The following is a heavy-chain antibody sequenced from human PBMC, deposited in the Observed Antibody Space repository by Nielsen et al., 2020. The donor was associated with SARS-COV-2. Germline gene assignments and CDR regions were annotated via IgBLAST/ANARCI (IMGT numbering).Heavy chain of an antibody. D-gene: IGHD6-13*01. V-gene: IGHV3-9*01. CDR3: ARGYLAAPYYYGMDV. CDR1: GFRFDDYA. CDR2: ISGNRNTI. Sequence: SLKISCAASGFRFDDYAMHWVRQVPGKGLELVSGISGNRNTIVYADSVRGRFTISRDNAQSSLYLQMNSLRVEDTALYYCARGYLAAPYYYGMDVWGQGTKVTVSS. J-gene: IGHJ6*02.